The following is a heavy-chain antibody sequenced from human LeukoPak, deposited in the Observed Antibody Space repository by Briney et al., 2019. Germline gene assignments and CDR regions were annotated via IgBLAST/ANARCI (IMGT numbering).Heavy chain of an antibody. CDR3: AKDEKMATIGY. V-gene: IGHV3-48*01. CDR1: GFSLSAYN. Sequence: GGSLRLSCEGSGFSLSAYNMNWVRQAPGKGLESVSYISSSSATIFYADSVKGRFTISRDNAKNSLYLQMNSLRPEDTAVYYCAKDEKMATIGYWGQGTLVTVSS. CDR2: ISSSSATI. D-gene: IGHD5-24*01. J-gene: IGHJ4*02.